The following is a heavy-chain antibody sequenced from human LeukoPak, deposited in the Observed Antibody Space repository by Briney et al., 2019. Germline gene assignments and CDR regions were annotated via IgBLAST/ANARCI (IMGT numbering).Heavy chain of an antibody. CDR2: IDPSDSYI. D-gene: IGHD3-10*01. CDR3: ARPNPMLRGFGGRGCFDV. CDR1: GYSFTSYW. Sequence: GESLQISCKGSGYSFTSYWITWVRQMPGKGLEWMGTIDPSDSYIKYNPSFQGHVTISPDKSISTAYLQWSSMKASDNAMYYCARPNPMLRGFGGRGCFDVWGQGTMVTVSS. J-gene: IGHJ3*01. V-gene: IGHV5-10-1*01.